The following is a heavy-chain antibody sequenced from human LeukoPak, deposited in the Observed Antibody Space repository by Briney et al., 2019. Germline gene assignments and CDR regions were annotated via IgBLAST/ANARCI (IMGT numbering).Heavy chain of an antibody. CDR2: ITGSGNIQ. CDR1: GFTFSDYY. CDR3: ARRLDAFDL. V-gene: IGHV3-11*01. Sequence: GESLRLSCAAPGFTFSDYYMSWIRQAPGRGLEWISYITGSGNIQYYADSVQGRFIISRDNAQNSLFLQMNSLSADDTAIYYCARRLDAFDLWGQGTMVTVSS. J-gene: IGHJ3*01.